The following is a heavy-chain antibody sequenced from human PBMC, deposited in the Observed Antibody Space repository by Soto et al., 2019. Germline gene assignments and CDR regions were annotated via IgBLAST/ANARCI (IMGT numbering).Heavy chain of an antibody. V-gene: IGHV2-5*02. CDR1: GFSLNTDGVG. CDR2: IYWDDYK. Sequence: SGPRGEPTQTLTLTCTFAGFSLNTDGVGVGWIRQPPGQALEWLALIYWDDYKRYSPSLRSRLTITKDTSKNQVVLSLTNMEPVDTAKYYCVQRRAHDSHYDSFAPGGQ. J-gene: IGHJ5*02. CDR3: VQRRAHDSHYDSFAP. D-gene: IGHD3-22*01.